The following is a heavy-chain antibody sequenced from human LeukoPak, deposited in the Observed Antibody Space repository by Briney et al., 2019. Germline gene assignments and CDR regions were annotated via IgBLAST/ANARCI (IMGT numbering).Heavy chain of an antibody. CDR2: ISRSATTI. V-gene: IGHV3-48*03. Sequence: GGSLRLSCEVSGFSFSSYEMNWVRQAPGKGLEWVSYISRSATTISYADSVKGRFTISRDNAKNSLYLQMNSLRTEDTAVYYCARGLDTAMVLSPSYFDSWGQGTLVTVSS. CDR1: GFSFSSYE. CDR3: ARGLDTAMVLSPSYFDS. J-gene: IGHJ4*02. D-gene: IGHD5-18*01.